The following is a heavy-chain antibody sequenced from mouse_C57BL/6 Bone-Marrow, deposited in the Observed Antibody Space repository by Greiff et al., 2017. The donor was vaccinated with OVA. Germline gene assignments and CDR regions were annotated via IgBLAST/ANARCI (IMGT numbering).Heavy chain of an antibody. Sequence: EVQLVESGGGLVQPGGSMKLSCVASGFTFSNYWMNWVRQSPEKGLEWVAQIRLKSDNYATHYAESGKGRFTIDRDDSKSRVYLQMNNLRAEDTGIYYCSYEYYAMDYWGQGTSVTVSS. CDR1: GFTFSNYW. V-gene: IGHV6-3*01. J-gene: IGHJ4*01. CDR2: IRLKSDNYAT. D-gene: IGHD2-3*01. CDR3: SYEYYAMDY.